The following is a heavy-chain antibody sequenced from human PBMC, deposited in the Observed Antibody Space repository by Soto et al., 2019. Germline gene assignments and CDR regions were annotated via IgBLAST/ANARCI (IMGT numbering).Heavy chain of an antibody. V-gene: IGHV4-59*08. CDR2: IYSSGST. D-gene: IGHD6-13*01. CDR3: ARHSAWHYSSSSYDNHTAH. Sequence: QVQLQESGPGLVKPSETLSLTCTVSGGSISSSYWSWIRQPPGKGLEWIGYIYSSGSTNYNPSLXDTHTLPPDTXXNXSXXKPNPVAAAETAVYACARHSAWHYSSSSYDNHTAHWGQGTLVTVS. CDR1: GGSISSSY. J-gene: IGHJ1*01.